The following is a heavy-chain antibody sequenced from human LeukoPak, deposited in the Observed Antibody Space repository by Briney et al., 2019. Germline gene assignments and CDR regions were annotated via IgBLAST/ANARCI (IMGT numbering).Heavy chain of an antibody. CDR2: FDPEDGET. D-gene: IGHD3-22*01. CDR3: ATESLPYYDSSGYPNPFDY. J-gene: IGHJ4*02. V-gene: IGHV1-24*01. Sequence: GASVKVSCKVSGYTLTELSMHWVRQAPGKGLEWIGGFDPEDGETIYAQKFQGRVTMTEDTSTDTAYMELSSLRSEDTAVYYCATESLPYYDSSGYPNPFDYWGQGTLVTVSS. CDR1: GYTLTELS.